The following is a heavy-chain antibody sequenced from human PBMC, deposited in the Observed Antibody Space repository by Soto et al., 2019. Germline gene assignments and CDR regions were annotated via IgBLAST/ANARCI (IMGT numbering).Heavy chain of an antibody. CDR1: GFSFSSFA. V-gene: IGHV3-30*14. D-gene: IGHD6-13*01. CDR2: TSYDGNDQ. CDR3: VKGTHSSSWYNWFDP. J-gene: IGHJ5*02. Sequence: GGSLRLSCAASGFSFSSFAMHWVRQAPGRGLEWLAVTSYDGNDQYNAKSVKGRFTISRDNSKNTLYLQMSSLRAEDTAVYYCVKGTHSSSWYNWFDPWGQGTLVTVSS.